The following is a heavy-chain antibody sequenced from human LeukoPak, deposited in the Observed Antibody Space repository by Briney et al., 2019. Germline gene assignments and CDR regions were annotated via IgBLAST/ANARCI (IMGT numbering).Heavy chain of an antibody. CDR3: SGRSRFSSIY. Sequence: PGGSLRLSCEASGFTFNIHWMNWVRQAPGKGLEWLANIRPDGSEKVYVDSVRGRFTISRDNTKSSVYLQMNNLRSEYSAVYYCSGRSRFSSIYWGQGIRVTVSS. V-gene: IGHV3-7*01. CDR1: GFTFNIHW. J-gene: IGHJ4*02. D-gene: IGHD2-2*01. CDR2: IRPDGSEK.